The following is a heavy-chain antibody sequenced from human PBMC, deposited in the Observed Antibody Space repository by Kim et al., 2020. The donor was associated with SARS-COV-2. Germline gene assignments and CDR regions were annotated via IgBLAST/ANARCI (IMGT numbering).Heavy chain of an antibody. D-gene: IGHD6-19*01. CDR3: ARDGQWLAGYYYYGMDV. V-gene: IGHV1-46*01. J-gene: IGHJ6*02. Sequence: FQGRVTMTRDTSTSTVYMELSSLRSEDTAVYYCARDGQWLAGYYYYGMDVWGQGTTVTVSS.